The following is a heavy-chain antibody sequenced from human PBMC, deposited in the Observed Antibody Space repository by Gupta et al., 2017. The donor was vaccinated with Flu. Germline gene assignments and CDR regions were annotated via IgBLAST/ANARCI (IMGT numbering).Heavy chain of an antibody. CDR2: VIPIFDTA. J-gene: IGHJ4*02. V-gene: IGHV1-69*06. D-gene: IGHD2-21*02. Sequence: QAPGQGLDWMGWVIPIFDTANYAQTFQGRFTITADKSTNTAYMELSGLRSEDTAIYYCAHAVVVTSTSYYVDSWGQGTLVTVSS. CDR3: AHAVVVTSTSYYVDS.